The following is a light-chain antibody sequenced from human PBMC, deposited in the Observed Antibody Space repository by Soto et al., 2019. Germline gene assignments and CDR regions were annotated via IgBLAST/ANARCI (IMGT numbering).Light chain of an antibody. CDR1: HSVTTH. V-gene: IGKV3-11*01. CDR3: QQRSDSIT. CDR2: DAS. Sequence: EIVFTQSPDTLSLSPVEGATLSCWASHSVTTHLAWFQQRPGQTPRLLIYDASTRAPGIPARFSGRGSGADFTLTISSLEPEDFAVYYCQQRSDSITFGQGTKVDIK. J-gene: IGKJ1*01.